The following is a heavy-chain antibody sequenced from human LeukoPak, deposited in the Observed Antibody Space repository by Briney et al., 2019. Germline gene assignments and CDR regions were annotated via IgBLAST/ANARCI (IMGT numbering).Heavy chain of an antibody. V-gene: IGHV3-23*01. J-gene: IGHJ6*02. CDR1: GFTFSSYA. CDR3: RVRYGMDV. CDR2: ISGSGGST. Sequence: QSGGSQRLSCAASGFTFSSYAMSWVRQAPVKGLEWVSAISGSGGSTYYADSVKGRFTISRDNSKNTLYLQMNSLRAEDTAVYYCRVRYGMDVWGQGTTVTVSS.